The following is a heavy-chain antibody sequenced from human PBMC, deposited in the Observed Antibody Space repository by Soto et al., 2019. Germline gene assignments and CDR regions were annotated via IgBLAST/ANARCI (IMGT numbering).Heavy chain of an antibody. Sequence: LVPLPLTCTVAGGYIKNYYWSWIRQHTGKGLEWIGYIYDSGSTNYNPPLKSRVTMSVDTSKNQCSLNLSSVTAADTAVYYCASEHGYSYGLNCFGLWGQGTLATVSS. CDR2: IYDSGST. V-gene: IGHV4-59*01. CDR1: GGYIKNYY. J-gene: IGHJ5*02. CDR3: ASEHGYSYGLNCFGL. D-gene: IGHD5-18*01.